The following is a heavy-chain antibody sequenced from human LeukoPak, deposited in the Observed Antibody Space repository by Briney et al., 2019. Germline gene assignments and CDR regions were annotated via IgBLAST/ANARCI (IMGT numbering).Heavy chain of an antibody. CDR1: GGSISSGGYS. CDR3: ARVRYFDWLSHDY. Sequence: SETLSLTCTVSGGSISSGGYSWSWNRQHPGKGLEWIGYIYYSGSTYYNPSLKSRVTISVDTSKNQFSLKLSSVTAADTAVYYCARVRYFDWLSHDYWGQGTLVTVSS. CDR2: IYYSGST. J-gene: IGHJ4*02. D-gene: IGHD3-9*01. V-gene: IGHV4-31*03.